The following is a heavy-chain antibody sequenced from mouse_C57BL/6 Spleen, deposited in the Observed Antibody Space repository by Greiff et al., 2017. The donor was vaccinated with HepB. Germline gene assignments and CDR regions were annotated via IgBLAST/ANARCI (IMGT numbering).Heavy chain of an antibody. CDR3: ARYPYEYYFDY. CDR1: GFTFTDYY. J-gene: IGHJ2*01. Sequence: EVKLVESGGGLVQPGGSLSLSCAASGFTFTDYYMSWVRQPPGKALEWLGFIRNKANGYTTEYSASVKGRFTISRDNSQSILYLQMNALRAEDSATYYCARYPYEYYFDYWGQGTTLTVSS. V-gene: IGHV7-3*01. D-gene: IGHD1-1*01. CDR2: IRNKANGYTT.